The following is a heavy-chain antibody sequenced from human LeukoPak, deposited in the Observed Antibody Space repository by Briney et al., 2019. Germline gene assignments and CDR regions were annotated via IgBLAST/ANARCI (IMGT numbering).Heavy chain of an antibody. Sequence: GGSLRLSCAASGFTFSSYAMSWVRQAPGKGLEWVSAISGSGGSTYYAGSVKGRFTISRDNSRDTLYLQMNSLRAEDTAVYYCAKGYYDYVWGSYYFDYWGQGTLVTVSS. CDR1: GFTFSSYA. J-gene: IGHJ4*02. V-gene: IGHV3-23*01. CDR3: AKGYYDYVWGSYYFDY. D-gene: IGHD3-16*01. CDR2: ISGSGGST.